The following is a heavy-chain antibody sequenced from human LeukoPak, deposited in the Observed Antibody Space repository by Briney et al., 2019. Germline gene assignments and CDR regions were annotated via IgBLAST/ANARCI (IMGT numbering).Heavy chain of an antibody. CDR3: ARDYYYNSGRFDY. Sequence: GGSLRLSCAASGFTFSTYEMNWVRQAPGKGLEWVSYISSSGSTIYYADSAKGRFTISRDNAKNSLYLQMNSLRAEDTAVYYCARDYYYNSGRFDYWGQGTLVTVSS. V-gene: IGHV3-48*03. CDR2: ISSSGSTI. D-gene: IGHD3-10*01. CDR1: GFTFSTYE. J-gene: IGHJ4*02.